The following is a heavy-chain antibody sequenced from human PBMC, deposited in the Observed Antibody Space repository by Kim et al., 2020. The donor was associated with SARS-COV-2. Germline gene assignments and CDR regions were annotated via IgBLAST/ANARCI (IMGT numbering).Heavy chain of an antibody. CDR1: GGSISSGSYY. CDR2: IYTSGST. J-gene: IGHJ4*02. D-gene: IGHD6-19*01. Sequence: SETLSLTCTVSGGSISSGSYYWSWIRQPAGKGLEWIGRIYTSGSTNYNPSLKSRVTISVDTSKNQFSLKLSSVTAADTAVYYCARANFRSGWYGFGDWGQGTLVTVSS. CDR3: ARANFRSGWYGFGD. V-gene: IGHV4-61*02.